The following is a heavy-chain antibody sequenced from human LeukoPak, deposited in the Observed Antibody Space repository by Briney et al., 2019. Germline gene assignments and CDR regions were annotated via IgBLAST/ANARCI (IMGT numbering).Heavy chain of an antibody. V-gene: IGHV1-2*02. J-gene: IGHJ4*02. Sequence: ASVKVSCKASGYTFTGYYMHWVRQAPGQGLEWMGWINPNSGGTNYAQKFQGRVTMTRDTSISTAYMELSRLRSDDTAVYYCARDKGIAVAGNDYWGQGTLVTVSS. CDR3: ARDKGIAVAGNDY. CDR1: GYTFTGYY. D-gene: IGHD6-19*01. CDR2: INPNSGGT.